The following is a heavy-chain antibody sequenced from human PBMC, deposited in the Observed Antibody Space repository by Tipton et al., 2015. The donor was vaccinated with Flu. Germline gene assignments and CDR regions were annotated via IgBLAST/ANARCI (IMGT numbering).Heavy chain of an antibody. CDR1: GFTFDDYT. CDR3: ARAIAAAGSC. Sequence: SLRLSCAASGFTFDDYTMHWVRQPPGKGLEWVSGISWNTGYIDYADSVKGRFTMSRDNAKNSVYLQMNSLRAEDTAVYYCARAIAAAGSCWGQGTLVTVSS. J-gene: IGHJ4*02. V-gene: IGHV3-9*01. D-gene: IGHD6-13*01. CDR2: ISWNTGYI.